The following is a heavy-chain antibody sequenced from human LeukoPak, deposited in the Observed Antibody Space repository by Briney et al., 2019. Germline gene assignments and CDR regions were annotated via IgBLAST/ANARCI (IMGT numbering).Heavy chain of an antibody. V-gene: IGHV1-69-2*01. CDR3: ATEPTHSWELRSDY. CDR2: VDPEDGET. D-gene: IGHD1-26*01. Sequence: ASVKVSCKVSGYTFTDYYMHWVQQAPGKGLEWRGLVDPEDGETIYAEKFQGRVTITADTSTDTAYMELSSLRSEDTAVYYCATEPTHSWELRSDYWGQGTLVTVSS. J-gene: IGHJ4*02. CDR1: GYTFTDYY.